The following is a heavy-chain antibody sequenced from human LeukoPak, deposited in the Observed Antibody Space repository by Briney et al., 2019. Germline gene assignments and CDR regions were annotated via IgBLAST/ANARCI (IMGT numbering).Heavy chain of an antibody. Sequence: PGGSLRLSCAASGFTFSSYEMNWVRQAPGKGLEWVSYISSSGSTIYYADSVKGRFTISRDNAKNSLYLQMNSLRAEDTAVYYCARERSSSPEYWGQGTLVTVSS. CDR1: GFTFSSYE. CDR3: ARERSSSPEY. J-gene: IGHJ4*02. CDR2: ISSSGSTI. D-gene: IGHD6-13*01. V-gene: IGHV3-48*03.